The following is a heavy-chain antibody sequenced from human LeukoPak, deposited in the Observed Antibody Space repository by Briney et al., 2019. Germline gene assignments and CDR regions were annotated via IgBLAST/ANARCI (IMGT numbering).Heavy chain of an antibody. Sequence: ASVKVSCKASGYTFTGYYMHWVRQAPGQGLEWMGWINPNSGGTNYAQKFQGWVTMTRDTSISTAYMELSRLRSDDTAVYYCARGSGSYYNPLYYYGMDVWGQGTTVTVSS. CDR2: INPNSGGT. J-gene: IGHJ6*02. V-gene: IGHV1-2*04. D-gene: IGHD3-10*01. CDR3: ARGSGSYYNPLYYYGMDV. CDR1: GYTFTGYY.